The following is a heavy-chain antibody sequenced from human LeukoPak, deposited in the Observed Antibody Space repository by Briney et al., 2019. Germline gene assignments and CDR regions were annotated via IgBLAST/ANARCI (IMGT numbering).Heavy chain of an antibody. J-gene: IGHJ5*02. CDR2: INHSGST. D-gene: IGHD1-26*01. CDR3: ASSVGATTFLGH. Sequence: PSETLSLTCAVYGGSFSGYYWGWIRQPPGKGLEWIGEINHSGSTNYNPSLKSRVTISVDTSKNQFSLKLSSVTAADTAVYYCASSVGATTFLGHWGQGTLVTVSS. CDR1: GGSFSGYY. V-gene: IGHV4-34*01.